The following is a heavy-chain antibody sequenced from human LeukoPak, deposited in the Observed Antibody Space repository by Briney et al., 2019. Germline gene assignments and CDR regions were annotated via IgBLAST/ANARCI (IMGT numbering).Heavy chain of an antibody. V-gene: IGHV4-39*01. Sequence: SETLSLTCTVSGGSISGDFYYWAWIRQPPGRVLELIGNIYYSGSTYYNPSLKSRLTISVDRSKNQFSLRLNSVTAADTAVYYCARLHSSGWYFDYWGQGTLVTVSS. CDR2: IYYSGST. J-gene: IGHJ4*02. D-gene: IGHD6-19*01. CDR1: GGSISGDFYY. CDR3: ARLHSSGWYFDY.